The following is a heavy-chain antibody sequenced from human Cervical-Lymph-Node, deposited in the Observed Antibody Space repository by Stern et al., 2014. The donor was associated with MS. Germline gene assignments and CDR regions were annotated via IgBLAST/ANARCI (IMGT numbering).Heavy chain of an antibody. CDR2: IWYDGSHK. CDR1: GFTFSSYG. J-gene: IGHJ6*02. CDR3: ARAMDV. V-gene: IGHV3-33*01. Sequence: VQLVESGGGVVQPGRSLRLSCAASGFTFSSYGMHWVRQAPGKGLEWVAVIWYDGSHKYYADSVKGRFTISRDNSKNTLYLQMNSLRAEDTAVYYCARAMDVWGQGTTVTVSS.